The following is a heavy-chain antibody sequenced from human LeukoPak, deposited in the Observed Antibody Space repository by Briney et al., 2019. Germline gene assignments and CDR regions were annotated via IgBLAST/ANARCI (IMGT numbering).Heavy chain of an antibody. Sequence: SVKVSCKASGGTFSSYAISWVRQAPGQGLEWMGRIILILGIANSAQKFQGRVTITADKSTSTAYMELSSLRSEDTAVYYCARTYTAMVFGGNYYFDYWGQGTLVTVSS. CDR3: ARTYTAMVFGGNYYFDY. J-gene: IGHJ4*02. V-gene: IGHV1-69*04. CDR2: IILILGIA. CDR1: GGTFSSYA. D-gene: IGHD5-18*01.